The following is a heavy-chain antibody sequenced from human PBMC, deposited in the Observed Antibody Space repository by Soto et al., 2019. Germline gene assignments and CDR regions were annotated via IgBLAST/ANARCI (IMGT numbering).Heavy chain of an antibody. CDR3: ASPGRSHGDYADAFDI. D-gene: IGHD4-17*01. Sequence: SETLSLTCTVSGGSISSYYWSWIRQPPGKGLKWIGYIYYSGSTNYNPSLKSRVTISVDTSKNQFSLKLSSVTAADTAVYYCASPGRSHGDYADAFDIRGQGTMVTVSS. J-gene: IGHJ3*02. CDR1: GGSISSYY. V-gene: IGHV4-59*08. CDR2: IYYSGST.